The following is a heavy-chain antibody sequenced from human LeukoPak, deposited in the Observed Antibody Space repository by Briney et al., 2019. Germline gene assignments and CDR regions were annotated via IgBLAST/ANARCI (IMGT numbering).Heavy chain of an antibody. CDR3: AREDSSSSYDY. J-gene: IGHJ4*02. CDR2: INWNGGST. Sequence: GGSLRLSCAASGFTFDDYGMSWARQAPGKGLEWVSGINWNGGSTGYADSVKGRFTISRDNAKNSLYLQMYSLRAEDTALYYCAREDSSSSYDYWGQGTLVTVSS. D-gene: IGHD6-13*01. V-gene: IGHV3-20*04. CDR1: GFTFDDYG.